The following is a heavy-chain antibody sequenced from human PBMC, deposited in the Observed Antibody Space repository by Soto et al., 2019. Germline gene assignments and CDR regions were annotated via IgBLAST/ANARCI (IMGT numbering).Heavy chain of an antibody. D-gene: IGHD5-18*01. CDR3: RQGIEPGRRFLAY. CDR2: INPILGIA. Sequence: VKLSWKGFGYTLSSYLGSRGSLVPGQGLEWMGRINPILGIANYAQKFQGRVTITADKSTSTAYMELSSLRSEDTAVYYCRQGIEPGRRFLAYWRNRSPVPVS. J-gene: IGHJ4*01. V-gene: IGHV1-69*02. CDR1: GYTLSSYL.